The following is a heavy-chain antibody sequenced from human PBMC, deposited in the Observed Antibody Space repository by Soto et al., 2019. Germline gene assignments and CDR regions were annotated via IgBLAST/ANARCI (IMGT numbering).Heavy chain of an antibody. Sequence: ASLKVSCKASGYTCTSYGISWVLQAPGQGLEWMGWISAYNGNTNYAQKLQGRVTMTTDTSTSTAYMELRSLRSDDTAVYYCARDHEDIVVVPAAMPVWTNWFDPWGQGTLVTVSS. CDR3: ARDHEDIVVVPAAMPVWTNWFDP. J-gene: IGHJ5*02. V-gene: IGHV1-18*01. CDR1: GYTCTSYG. D-gene: IGHD2-2*01. CDR2: ISAYNGNT.